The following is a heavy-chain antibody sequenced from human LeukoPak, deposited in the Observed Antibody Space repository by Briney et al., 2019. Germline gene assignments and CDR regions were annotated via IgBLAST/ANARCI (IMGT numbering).Heavy chain of an antibody. D-gene: IGHD4-17*01. CDR3: ARAPTVTFFDY. CDR2: IYYSEST. J-gene: IGHJ4*02. Sequence: TFSSYGMSWVRQAPGKGLEWIGSIYYSESTYYNPSLKSRVTISVDTSKNQFSLKLSSVTAADTAVYYYARAPTVTFFDYWGQGTLVTVSS. CDR1: TFSSYG. V-gene: IGHV4-39*01.